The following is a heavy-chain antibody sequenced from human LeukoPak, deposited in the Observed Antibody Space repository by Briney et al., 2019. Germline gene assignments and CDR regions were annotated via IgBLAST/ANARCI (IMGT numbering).Heavy chain of an antibody. Sequence: PGGSLRLSCAASGFTLSSYSMNWVRQAPGKGLEWVSSISSSSSYIYYADSVKGRFTISRDNAKNSLYLQMNSLRAEDTAVYYCARAVFYDSSGYYPLFAFDIWGQGTMVTVSS. CDR3: ARAVFYDSSGYYPLFAFDI. V-gene: IGHV3-21*01. D-gene: IGHD3-22*01. CDR2: ISSSSSYI. J-gene: IGHJ3*02. CDR1: GFTLSSYS.